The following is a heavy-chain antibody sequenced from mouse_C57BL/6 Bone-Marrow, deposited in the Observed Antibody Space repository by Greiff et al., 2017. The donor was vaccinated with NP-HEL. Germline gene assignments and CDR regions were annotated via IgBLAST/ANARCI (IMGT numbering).Heavy chain of an antibody. CDR3: ARENYYGSSPYAMDY. CDR1: GFTFSSYG. CDR2: ISSGGSYT. V-gene: IGHV5-6*02. Sequence: DVMLVESGGDLVKPGGSLKLSCAASGFTFSSYGMSWVRQTPDKRLEWVATISSGGSYTYSPDSVTGGFPLSSANAKNTLYLQMSSLKSEDTAMYYCARENYYGSSPYAMDYWGQGTSVTVSS. J-gene: IGHJ4*01. D-gene: IGHD1-1*01.